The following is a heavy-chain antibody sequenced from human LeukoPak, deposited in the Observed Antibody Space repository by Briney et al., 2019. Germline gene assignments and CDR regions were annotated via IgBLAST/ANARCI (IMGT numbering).Heavy chain of an antibody. CDR3: ARTISGYYYGWFDP. D-gene: IGHD3-22*01. J-gene: IGHJ5*02. V-gene: IGHV1-18*01. Sequence: AASVKVSCKASGYTFTSYGISWVRQAPGQGLEWKGWISAYNGDTNYAQKLQGRVTMTIDTSTSTAYMELRSLRSDDTAVYYCARTISGYYYGWFDPWGQGTLVTVSP. CDR1: GYTFTSYG. CDR2: ISAYNGDT.